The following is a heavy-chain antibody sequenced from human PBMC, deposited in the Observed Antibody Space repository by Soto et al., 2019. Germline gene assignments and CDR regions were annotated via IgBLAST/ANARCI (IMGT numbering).Heavy chain of an antibody. D-gene: IGHD1-1*01. CDR1: GFTFRNSR. CDR2: IKQDGSDT. J-gene: IGHJ4*02. Sequence: VQLVESGGGLVQPGGSLRLSCAASGFTFRNSRMSWVRQAPGKGLEWVANIKQDGSDTYYVDSVKGRFTISRDNAKNSLYLQMNSLRAEDTAVYYCATDLGTTMARHWGQGTLVIVSS. V-gene: IGHV3-7*04. CDR3: ATDLGTTMARH.